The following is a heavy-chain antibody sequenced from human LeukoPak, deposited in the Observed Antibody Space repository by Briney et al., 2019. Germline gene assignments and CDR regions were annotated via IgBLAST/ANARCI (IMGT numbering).Heavy chain of an antibody. CDR1: GYTFTSYY. CDR3: ARADGIVGATDDY. J-gene: IGHJ4*02. V-gene: IGHV1-46*01. Sequence: PRASVKVSCKASGYTFTSYYMHWVRQAPGQGLEWMGIINPSGGSTSYAQKFQGRVTMTRDTSTSTVYMELRSLRSDDTAVYYCARADGIVGATDDYWGQGTLVTVSS. D-gene: IGHD1-26*01. CDR2: INPSGGST.